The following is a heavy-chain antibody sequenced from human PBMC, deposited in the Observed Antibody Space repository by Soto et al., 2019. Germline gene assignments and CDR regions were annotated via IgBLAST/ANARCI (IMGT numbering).Heavy chain of an antibody. J-gene: IGHJ6*02. CDR2: IYYSGST. CDR1: GGSISSGDYY. CDR3: ARERRVARYYYYGMDV. V-gene: IGHV4-30-4*01. Sequence: QVQLQESGPGLVKPSQTLSLTCTVSGGSISSGDYYWSWIRQPPGKGLEWIGYIYYSGSTYYNPSLKSRVTISVDTSKNQFSLKLSSVTAAGTAVYYCARERRVARYYYYGMDVWGQGTTVTVSS.